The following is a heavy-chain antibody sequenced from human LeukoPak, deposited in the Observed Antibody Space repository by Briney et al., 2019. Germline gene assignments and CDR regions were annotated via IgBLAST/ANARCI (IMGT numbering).Heavy chain of an antibody. D-gene: IGHD3-22*01. CDR2: INPSGGST. CDR3: AISHSSDYYYFYY. J-gene: IGHJ4*02. Sequence: ASVKVSCKASRYTFTSYYVHWVRQAPGQGLEWMGIINPSGGSTSYAQNFQGRVAMTRDTSTSTVYMELSSLRSEDTAVYYCAISHSSDYYYFYYWGQGTLVTVSS. V-gene: IGHV1-46*01. CDR1: RYTFTSYY.